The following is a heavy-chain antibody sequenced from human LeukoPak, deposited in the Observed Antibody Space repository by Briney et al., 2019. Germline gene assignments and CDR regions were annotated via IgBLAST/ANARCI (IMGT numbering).Heavy chain of an antibody. J-gene: IGHJ4*02. Sequence: ASVKVSCKASGYTFTSYAMNWVRQAPGQGLEWMGWINTNTGNPTYAQGFTGRFVFSLDTSVSTAYLQISSLKAEDTAVYYRARELPGYCSSTSCRTQFDYWGQGTLVTVSS. CDR2: INTNTGNP. CDR3: ARELPGYCSSTSCRTQFDY. V-gene: IGHV7-4-1*02. CDR1: GYTFTSYA. D-gene: IGHD2-2*01.